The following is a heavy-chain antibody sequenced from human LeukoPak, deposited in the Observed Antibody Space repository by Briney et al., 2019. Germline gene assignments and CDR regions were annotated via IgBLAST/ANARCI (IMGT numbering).Heavy chain of an antibody. CDR3: ATQLFYGSGSYYYFDY. V-gene: IGHV1-8*01. CDR1: GYTFTSYD. Sequence: ASVKVSCKASGYTFTSYDIYWVRQATGQGLEWMGWMNPNSGNTGYAQKFQGRVTMTTNTSISTAYMELSSLRSEDTAVYYCATQLFYGSGSYYYFDYWGQGTLVTVSS. CDR2: MNPNSGNT. J-gene: IGHJ4*02. D-gene: IGHD3-10*01.